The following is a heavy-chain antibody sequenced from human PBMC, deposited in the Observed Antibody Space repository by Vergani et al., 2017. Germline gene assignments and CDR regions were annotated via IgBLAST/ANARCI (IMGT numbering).Heavy chain of an antibody. Sequence: QLVEFGGGWVQPGGSLRLPCVVSGFDFSSYIMNWVRQAPGKGLEWVSFVSTGTKSQSYAESVKGRFTISRDSAKNSLYLQMDSLRGEDTAVYYCAREYSSTSCRAFDFWGQGTKVTVSS. J-gene: IGHJ3*01. CDR3: AREYSSTSCRAFDF. D-gene: IGHD2-2*01. CDR2: VSTGTKSQ. CDR1: GFDFSSYI. V-gene: IGHV3-48*01.